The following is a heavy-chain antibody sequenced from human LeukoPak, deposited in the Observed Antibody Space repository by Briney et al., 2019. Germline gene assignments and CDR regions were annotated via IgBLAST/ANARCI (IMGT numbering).Heavy chain of an antibody. Sequence: SETLSLTCAVSDYSISSGDYYWSWIRQPPGKGLEWIGYIYYSGSTYYNPSLKSRVTISVDTSKNQFSLKLSSVTAADTAVYYCARSSSMVRGVIIVFAFDIWGQGTMVTVSS. D-gene: IGHD3-10*01. CDR2: IYYSGST. J-gene: IGHJ3*02. CDR1: DYSISSGDYY. CDR3: ARSSSMVRGVIIVFAFDI. V-gene: IGHV4-30-4*08.